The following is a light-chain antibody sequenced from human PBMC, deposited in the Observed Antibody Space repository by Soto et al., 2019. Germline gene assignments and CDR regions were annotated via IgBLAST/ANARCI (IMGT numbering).Light chain of an antibody. CDR1: QSISSY. Sequence: IQMTQSPSSLSASVGDRVTITCRASQSISSYFNWYQQKPGKAPKLLIYAASSLQSGVPSRFSGSGSGTDFTLSISSLQPEDFATYYCQQSYSTHLTFGGGTKVEIK. CDR3: QQSYSTHLT. CDR2: AAS. J-gene: IGKJ4*01. V-gene: IGKV1-39*01.